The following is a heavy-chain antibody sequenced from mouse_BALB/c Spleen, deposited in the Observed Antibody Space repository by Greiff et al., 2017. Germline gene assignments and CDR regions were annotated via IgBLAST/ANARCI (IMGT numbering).Heavy chain of an antibody. D-gene: IGHD2-2*01. CDR1: GYTFTDYN. Sequence: EVQLQQSGPELVKPGASVKISCKASGYTFTDYNMHWVKQSHGKSLEWIGYIYPYNGGTGYNQKFKSKATVTVDNSSSTAYMELRSLTSEDSAVYYGARGLRRFAYWGQGTLVTVSA. CDR2: IYPYNGGT. J-gene: IGHJ3*01. CDR3: ARGLRRFAY. V-gene: IGHV1S29*02.